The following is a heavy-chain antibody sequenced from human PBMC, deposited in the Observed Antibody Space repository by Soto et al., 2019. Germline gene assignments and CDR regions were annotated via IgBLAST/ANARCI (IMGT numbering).Heavy chain of an antibody. CDR2: FSSTGST. CDR1: GASITHYY. D-gene: IGHD6-19*01. Sequence: SETLSLTCAVSGASITHYYWNWIRQSPGKGLEWIVSFSSTGSTVYNPSLGSRVSISADTSKNQFSLQVSSVTAADTAIYYCARDPGRALAVDWGEGTLVTVSS. CDR3: ARDPGRALAVD. J-gene: IGHJ4*02. V-gene: IGHV4-59*12.